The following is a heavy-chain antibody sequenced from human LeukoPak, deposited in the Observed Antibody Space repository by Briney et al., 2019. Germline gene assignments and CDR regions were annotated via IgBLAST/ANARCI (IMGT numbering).Heavy chain of an antibody. CDR3: ARDLRGYSGYDSDF. V-gene: IGHV3-23*01. Sequence: GGSLRLSCAASGFTFSRYAMSWVRQAPAKVLEWVSVISGSGENTHYADSVKGRFTISRDNSKNTLYLQMNSLRAEDTAVYYCARDLRGYSGYDSDFWGQGTLVTASS. CDR1: GFTFSRYA. J-gene: IGHJ4*02. D-gene: IGHD5-12*01. CDR2: ISGSGENT.